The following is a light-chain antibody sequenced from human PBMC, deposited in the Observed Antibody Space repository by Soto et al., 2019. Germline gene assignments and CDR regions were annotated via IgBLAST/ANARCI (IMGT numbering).Light chain of an antibody. CDR2: GAS. J-gene: IGKJ1*01. CDR3: RQYNNWPRT. CDR1: QSVSSN. Sequence: EIVMTQSPATLSVSPGERATLFCRASQSVSSNLAWYQQKPGQAPRLLIYGASTRATGIPARFSGSGSGTEFTLTISSLQSEDFAVYYCRQYNNWPRTFGQGTKVEIK. V-gene: IGKV3-15*01.